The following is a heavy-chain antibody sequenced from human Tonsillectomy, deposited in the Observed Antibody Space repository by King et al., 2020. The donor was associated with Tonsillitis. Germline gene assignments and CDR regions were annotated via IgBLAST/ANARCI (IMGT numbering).Heavy chain of an antibody. CDR2: ISWNSVAI. Sequence: VQLVESGGGLVQPGRSLRLTCAASGYTFEDFSMHWVRQAPGKGLEWVAGISWNSVAIGYGDSVKGRFTLSRDNAKNSLYLQMDSLRTDDTALYFCARSYTSRLYTPPYDSWGQGTLVTVST. CDR3: ARSYTSRLYTPPYDS. J-gene: IGHJ4*02. CDR1: GYTFEDFS. D-gene: IGHD3-16*02. V-gene: IGHV3-9*01.